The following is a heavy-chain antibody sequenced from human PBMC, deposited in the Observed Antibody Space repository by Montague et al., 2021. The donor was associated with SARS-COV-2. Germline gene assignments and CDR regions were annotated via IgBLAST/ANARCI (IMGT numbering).Heavy chain of an antibody. J-gene: IGHJ4*02. CDR2: INHSGST. V-gene: IGHV4-34*01. Sequence: SETLSLTCAVYGGSFSNYYWSWIRQPPGKGLEWIGEINHSGSTXXXPSXXXRXTISVDTPRSQFSLDLSSVTAADTAVYYCARRLTVWTGYAKSVYFDYWGQGLLVTVSS. D-gene: IGHD3/OR15-3a*01. CDR3: ARRLTVWTGYAKSVYFDY. CDR1: GGSFSNYY.